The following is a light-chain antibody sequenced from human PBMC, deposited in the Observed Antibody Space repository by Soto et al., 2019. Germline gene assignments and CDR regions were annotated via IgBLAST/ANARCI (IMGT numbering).Light chain of an antibody. Sequence: DIVLTQSPGTLSLPLGERATLSCRASQSVSSNYLSWYQQQPGQAPRLLIYGASTRASGIPDRFSGSGSGTDFSLTISRLEPEDSAVYYCQQYGSSPTWTFGQGTKVDIK. CDR3: QQYGSSPTWT. CDR1: QSVSSNY. J-gene: IGKJ1*01. V-gene: IGKV3-20*01. CDR2: GAS.